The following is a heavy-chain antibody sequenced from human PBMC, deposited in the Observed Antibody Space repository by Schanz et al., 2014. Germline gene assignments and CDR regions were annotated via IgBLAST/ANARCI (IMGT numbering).Heavy chain of an antibody. D-gene: IGHD3-10*01. CDR1: GFPFSDYF. CDR3: ARIGGSVFDY. CDR2: IGNGGVTI. J-gene: IGHJ4*02. V-gene: IGHV3-11*01. Sequence: AHLVDSGGGLVKPGGSLRLSCTASGFPFSDYFMAWIRQPPGRGLEWVSYIGNGGVTIYYADSVKGRFTISRDNSKSSLYLQMNSLRAEDTAVYYCARIGGSVFDYWAQGTLVTVSS.